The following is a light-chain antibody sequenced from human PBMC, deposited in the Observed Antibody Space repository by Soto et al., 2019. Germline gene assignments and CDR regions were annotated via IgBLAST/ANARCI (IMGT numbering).Light chain of an antibody. J-gene: IGKJ5*01. CDR3: QQRSNLPPT. CDR1: QSVSSSY. CDR2: GAS. Sequence: EIVLTQSPGPLSLSPGERATLSCRASQSVSSSYLAWYQQKPGQAPRLIIYGASSRATGIPDRFSGGGSGTDFTLTISSLEPEDFAVYYCQQRSNLPPTFGQGTRLEIK. V-gene: IGKV3D-20*02.